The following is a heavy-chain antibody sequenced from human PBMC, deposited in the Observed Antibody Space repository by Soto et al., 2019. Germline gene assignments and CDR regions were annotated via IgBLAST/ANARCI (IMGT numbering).Heavy chain of an antibody. J-gene: IGHJ4*02. CDR2: IKSKSDGGTT. CDR3: AHSRYSNGYLPFDY. V-gene: IGHV3-15*07. Sequence: PGGSLRLSCAAPGFSFSDAWMNWVRQAPGKGLEWVARIKSKSDGGTTDYAAPVKGRFTISRDDSKNTLYLQMTSMDLVDTATYYCAHSRYSNGYLPFDYWGQGALVTVSS. D-gene: IGHD5-18*01. CDR1: GFSFSDAW.